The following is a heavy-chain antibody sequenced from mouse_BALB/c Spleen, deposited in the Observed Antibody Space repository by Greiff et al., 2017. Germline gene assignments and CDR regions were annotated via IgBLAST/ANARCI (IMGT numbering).Heavy chain of an antibody. CDR2: IRSKSNNYAT. Sequence: EVQGVESGGGLVQPKGSLKLSCAASGFTFNTYAMNWVRQAPGKGLEWVARIRSKSNNYATYYADSVKDRFTISRDDSQSMLYLQMNNLKTEDTAMYYCVRHRPGYAMDYWGQGTSVTVSS. CDR1: GFTFNTYA. J-gene: IGHJ4*01. V-gene: IGHV10-1*02. CDR3: VRHRPGYAMDY.